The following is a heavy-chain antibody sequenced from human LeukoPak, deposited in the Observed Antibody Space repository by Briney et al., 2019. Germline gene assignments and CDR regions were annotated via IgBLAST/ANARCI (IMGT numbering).Heavy chain of an antibody. V-gene: IGHV4-30-2*01. Sequence: PSETLSLTCGVSGGSISSGGFSWSWIRQPPGKGLEWIGYIYHSGSTYYKPSLKSRVTISIDRSKNYSSLNLSSVTAADTAVYYCATFVAATDVGKSRGFDYWGQGTLVTVSS. CDR1: GGSISSGGFS. CDR3: ATFVAATDVGKSRGFDY. J-gene: IGHJ4*02. CDR2: IYHSGST. D-gene: IGHD2-15*01.